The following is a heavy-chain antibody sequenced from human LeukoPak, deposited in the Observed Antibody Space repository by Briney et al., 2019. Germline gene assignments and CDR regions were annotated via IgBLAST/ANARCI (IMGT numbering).Heavy chain of an antibody. D-gene: IGHD6-13*01. Sequence: SETLSLTCAVYGGSFSGYYWGWIRKPPGKGLELSGSIYYSRSTYYNPSLKSRVTISVDVSKTQFSLKLSSVTAPDTAVYYCAMIGPSYLRGSLGNIAAAGWGDDYWGQGTLVTVSS. J-gene: IGHJ4*02. V-gene: IGHV4-34*01. CDR3: AMIGPSYLRGSLGNIAAAGWGDDY. CDR2: IYYSRST. CDR1: GGSFSGYY.